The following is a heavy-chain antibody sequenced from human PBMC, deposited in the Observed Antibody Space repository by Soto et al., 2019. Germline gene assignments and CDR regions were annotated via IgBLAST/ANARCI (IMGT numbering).Heavy chain of an antibody. CDR3: AGEICITMVWGVSNDGFDI. Sequence: SETLSLTCAVSGYSISSGYYWGWSRQPPGKGLEWIGSIFHSWSTYYNPPLKSRLTITVDTSKNQFSLKLSSVTAADTAVDYCAGEICITMVWGVSNDGFDIWGQGTMVTVSS. V-gene: IGHV4-38-2*01. J-gene: IGHJ3*02. D-gene: IGHD3-10*01. CDR2: IFHSWST. CDR1: GYSISSGYY.